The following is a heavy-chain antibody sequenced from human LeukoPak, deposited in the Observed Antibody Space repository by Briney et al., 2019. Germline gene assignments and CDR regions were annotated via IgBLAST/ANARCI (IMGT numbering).Heavy chain of an antibody. J-gene: IGHJ6*02. D-gene: IGHD2-2*02. V-gene: IGHV3-30-3*01. CDR1: GFTFSSYA. Sequence: GRSLRLSCAASGFTFSSYAMHWVRQAPGKGLEWVAVISYDGSNKYYADSVKGRFTISRDNSKNTLYLQMNSLRSDDTAVYYCARDRQCSSTSCYSYGMDVWGQGTTVTVSS. CDR2: ISYDGSNK. CDR3: ARDRQCSSTSCYSYGMDV.